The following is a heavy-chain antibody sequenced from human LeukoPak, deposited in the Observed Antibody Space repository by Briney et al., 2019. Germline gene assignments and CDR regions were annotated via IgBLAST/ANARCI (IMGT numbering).Heavy chain of an antibody. D-gene: IGHD6-25*01. V-gene: IGHV4-31*03. Sequence: SETLSLTCTVSGGSISSGGYSWSWIRQHPGKGLEWIGYIFYSGSTYYNPSLKSRLTISVDTSKSQFSLRLNSVTAADTAVYYCARDRGYGGRAFDIWGQGTMVTVSS. CDR1: GGSISSGGYS. CDR3: ARDRGYGGRAFDI. J-gene: IGHJ3*02. CDR2: IFYSGST.